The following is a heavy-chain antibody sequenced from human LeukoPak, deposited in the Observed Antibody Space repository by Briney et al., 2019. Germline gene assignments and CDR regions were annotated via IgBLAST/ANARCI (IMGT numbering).Heavy chain of an antibody. J-gene: IGHJ4*02. D-gene: IGHD7-27*01. CDR3: ARGSDWGFRFYFDY. V-gene: IGHV4-34*01. CDR2: INHSGST. CDR1: GGSISSYY. Sequence: SETLSLTCTVSGGSISSYYWSWIRQPPGKGLEWIGEINHSGSTNYNPSLKSRVTISVDTSKNQFSLKLNSVTAADTAVYYCARGSDWGFRFYFDYWGQGTLVTVSS.